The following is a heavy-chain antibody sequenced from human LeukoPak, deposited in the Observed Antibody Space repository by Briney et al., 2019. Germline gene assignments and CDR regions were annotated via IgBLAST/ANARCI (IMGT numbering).Heavy chain of an antibody. V-gene: IGHV4-59*01. D-gene: IGHD5-12*01. CDR2: IYYSGST. J-gene: IGHJ5*02. Sequence: SETLSLTCTFSVGSISSYYWSWIRQPPGKGREGIGYIYYSGSTNYNPSLKSRVTISVDTSKNQFSLKLSSVTAADTAVYYCAGTYSGYDLAWFDPWGQGTLVTVSS. CDR1: VGSISSYY. CDR3: AGTYSGYDLAWFDP.